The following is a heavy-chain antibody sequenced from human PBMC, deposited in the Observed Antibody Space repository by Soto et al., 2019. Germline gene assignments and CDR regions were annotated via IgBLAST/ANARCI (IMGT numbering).Heavy chain of an antibody. CDR2: IYHSGST. J-gene: IGHJ4*02. Sequence: QVQLQESGPGLVKPSGTLSLTCAVSGGSISSSNWWSWVRQPPGKGLEWIGEIYHSGSTNYNPSLKIRVTISVDKYKIQSSRKLSSVTAADTAVYYCARGNRAYYDFCSCSLLVFEYWGRGTLVTVSS. D-gene: IGHD3-3*01. CDR1: GGSISSSNW. CDR3: ARGNRAYYDFCSCSLLVFEY. V-gene: IGHV4-4*02.